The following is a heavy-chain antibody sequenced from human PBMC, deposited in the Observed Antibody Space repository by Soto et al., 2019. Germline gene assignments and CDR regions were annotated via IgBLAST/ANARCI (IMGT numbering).Heavy chain of an antibody. CDR1: GFTFSDYA. CDR2: VSGRAFST. J-gene: IGHJ4*02. V-gene: IGHV3-23*01. Sequence: GGSLRLSCAASGFTFSDYAMAWVRQAPGRGLEWVSSVSGRAFSTSYADSVKGRFTISREKSKNSVYLEMRSLRAEDTAIYYCAKALVQNSPLDYWGQGTLVTVSS. D-gene: IGHD2-8*02. CDR3: AKALVQNSPLDY.